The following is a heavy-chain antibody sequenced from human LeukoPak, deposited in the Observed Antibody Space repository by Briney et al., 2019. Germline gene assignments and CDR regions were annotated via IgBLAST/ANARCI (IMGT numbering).Heavy chain of an antibody. CDR2: ISSSGSTI. D-gene: IGHD6-13*01. J-gene: IGHJ5*02. V-gene: IGHV3-11*01. Sequence: GGSLRLSCAASGFTFSDYYMSWIRQAPGKGLEWVSYISSSGSTIYYADSVKGRFTISRDNAKNSLYLQMNSLRAEDTAVYYCARDKPRRVLAQQLATGGWFDPWGQGTLVTVSS. CDR1: GFTFSDYY. CDR3: ARDKPRRVLAQQLATGGWFDP.